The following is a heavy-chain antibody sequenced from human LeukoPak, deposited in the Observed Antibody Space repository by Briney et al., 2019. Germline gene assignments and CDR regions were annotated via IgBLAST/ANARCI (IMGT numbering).Heavy chain of an antibody. V-gene: IGHV1-46*01. J-gene: IGHJ4*02. D-gene: IGHD6-13*01. CDR2: INPNEGTT. CDR1: GYTFSSYW. Sequence: ASVKLSCKTSGYTFSSYWINWVRQAPGQGLEWMGIINPNEGTTKYAQKFQGRITMTRDTSTSTVYMEVSTLRHEDTAVYYCARGVANVPQQLIRRYYFDSWGQGTLVTVSS. CDR3: ARGVANVPQQLIRRYYFDS.